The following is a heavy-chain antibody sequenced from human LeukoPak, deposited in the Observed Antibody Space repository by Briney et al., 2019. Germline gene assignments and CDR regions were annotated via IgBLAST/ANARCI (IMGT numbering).Heavy chain of an antibody. J-gene: IGHJ4*02. Sequence: GASVMVSCKTSGYTFSDYYIHWVRQAPGQGLHWMGWINPKSGATLFSQSFQGRLTMTTDSSINTAYMELNRLLSDDTAVYYCARSDCSHTSCRRGGYYDYWGQGTLVAVSS. CDR3: ARSDCSHTSCRRGGYYDY. CDR2: INPKSGAT. D-gene: IGHD2-2*01. V-gene: IGHV1-2*02. CDR1: GYTFSDYY.